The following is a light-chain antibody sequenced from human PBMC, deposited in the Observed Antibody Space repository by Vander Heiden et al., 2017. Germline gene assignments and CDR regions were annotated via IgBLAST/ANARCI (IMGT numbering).Light chain of an antibody. V-gene: IGKV1-39*01. Sequence: DLQTTQSPSSRSASVGDRGTITCRASQSISSYLNWYQQKPGKAPKLLIYAASSLQSGVPARFSGSGSGTDFTLTISSLQPEDFATYYCQQSHNTPVTFGQGTKEEIK. CDR3: QQSHNTPVT. J-gene: IGKJ1*01. CDR2: AAS. CDR1: QSISSY.